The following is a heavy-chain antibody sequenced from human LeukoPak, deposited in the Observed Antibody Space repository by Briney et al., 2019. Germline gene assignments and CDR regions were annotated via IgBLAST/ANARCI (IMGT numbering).Heavy chain of an antibody. D-gene: IGHD6-13*01. CDR1: GFTFSSYW. CDR3: ARDPRYSSSHGYIDY. Sequence: GGSLRLSCAASGFTFSSYWMHWVRQAPGKGLVWVSRINTDGSSTSYADSVKGRFTISRDNAKNTLYLQMNSLRAEDTAVYYCARDPRYSSSHGYIDYWGQGTLVTVSS. J-gene: IGHJ4*02. CDR2: INTDGSST. V-gene: IGHV3-74*01.